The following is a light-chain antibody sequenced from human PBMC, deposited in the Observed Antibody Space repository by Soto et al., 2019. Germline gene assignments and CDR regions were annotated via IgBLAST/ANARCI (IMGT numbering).Light chain of an antibody. Sequence: QSALTQPASVSGSPGQSITISCTGTSSDVGSYNLVSWYRQYPGKAPKLLICEVSKRPSGVSDRFSGSKSGNTASLTISGLQAEDEADYYCCSYAYSSTLSVFGSGTKVTVL. V-gene: IGLV2-23*02. CDR3: CSYAYSSTLSV. J-gene: IGLJ1*01. CDR2: EVS. CDR1: SSDVGSYNL.